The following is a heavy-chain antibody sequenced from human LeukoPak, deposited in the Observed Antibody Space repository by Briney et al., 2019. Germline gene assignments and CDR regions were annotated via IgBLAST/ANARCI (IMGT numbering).Heavy chain of an antibody. CDR3: AREPMRGRAGDNAFDI. V-gene: IGHV1-8*01. D-gene: IGHD7-27*01. J-gene: IGHJ3*02. CDR1: GYIFNVYD. Sequence: ASVKVSCKASGYIFNVYDINWVRQAAGQGLEWMGWMNPNSGNTGYAQKFQGRVTMTRDTSMTTAYMELNSLTSEDTAVYYCAREPMRGRAGDNAFDIWGQGTKVTVYS. CDR2: MNPNSGNT.